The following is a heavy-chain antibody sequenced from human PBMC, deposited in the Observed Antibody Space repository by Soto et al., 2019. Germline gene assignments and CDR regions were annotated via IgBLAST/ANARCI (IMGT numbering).Heavy chain of an antibody. Sequence: SCAASGFTFSSYGMHWVRQAPGKGLEWVAVIWYDGSNKYYADSVKGRFTISRDNSKNTLYLQMNSLRSEDTAVYYCARGAAAAGTYGMDVWGQGTTVTVSS. CDR2: IWYDGSNK. CDR1: GFTFSSYG. CDR3: ARGAAAAGTYGMDV. V-gene: IGHV3-33*01. D-gene: IGHD6-13*01. J-gene: IGHJ6*02.